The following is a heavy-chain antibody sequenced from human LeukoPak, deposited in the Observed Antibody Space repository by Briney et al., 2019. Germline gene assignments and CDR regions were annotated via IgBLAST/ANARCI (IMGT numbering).Heavy chain of an antibody. D-gene: IGHD2-2*02. CDR3: AKDWSSSTSCYTS. Sequence: GGSLRLSCAASGFTFSSYAMSWVRQAPGKGLEWVSAISGSGGSTYYVDSVKGRFTISRDNSKNTLYLQMNSLRAEDTAVYYCAKDWSSSTSCYTSWGQGTLVTVSS. V-gene: IGHV3-23*01. CDR1: GFTFSSYA. J-gene: IGHJ5*02. CDR2: ISGSGGST.